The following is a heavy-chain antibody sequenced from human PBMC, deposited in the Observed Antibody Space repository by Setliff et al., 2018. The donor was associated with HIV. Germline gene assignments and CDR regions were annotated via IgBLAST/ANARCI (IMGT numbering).Heavy chain of an antibody. CDR2: IYPSGNI. CDR3: ARDAGPHYGSGPPLEY. D-gene: IGHD3-10*01. CDR1: GGSISRYY. J-gene: IGHJ4*02. V-gene: IGHV4-4*07. Sequence: LSLTCTVSGGSISRYYWSWIRQPAGKGLEWIGRIYPSGNINYNPSLKSRLTMSIDTPKNQFSLKLSSVTATDTAVYYCARDAGPHYGSGPPLEYWGQGIQVTVSS.